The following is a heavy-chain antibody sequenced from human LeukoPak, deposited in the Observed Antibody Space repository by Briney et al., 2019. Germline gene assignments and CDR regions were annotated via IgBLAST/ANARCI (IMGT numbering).Heavy chain of an antibody. Sequence: ASVKVSCKASGYTFTSYDINWVRQATGQGLEWMGWMNPNSGNTGYAQKLQGRVTMTTDTSTSTAYMELRSLRSDDTAVYYCARVLRGSPYAFDIWGQGTMVTVSS. CDR3: ARVLRGSPYAFDI. CDR2: MNPNSGNT. J-gene: IGHJ3*02. V-gene: IGHV1-8*02. CDR1: GYTFTSYD. D-gene: IGHD1-26*01.